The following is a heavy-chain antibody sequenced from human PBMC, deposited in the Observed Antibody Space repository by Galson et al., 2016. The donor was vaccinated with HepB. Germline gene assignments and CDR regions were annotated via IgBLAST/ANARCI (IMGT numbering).Heavy chain of an antibody. Sequence: SVKVSCKASGVTPSTSAITWVRRAPGQGFEWMGGIKPILGTPNYAQKFLGRMTITADASSGANYMELSSLTSDDTAIYYCARDVVTLARGSGPSTLDHGGQGTLVTVSS. J-gene: IGHJ4*03. CDR1: GVTPSTSA. D-gene: IGHD3-10*01. CDR3: ARDVVTLARGSGPSTLDH. V-gene: IGHV1-69*13. CDR2: IKPILGTP.